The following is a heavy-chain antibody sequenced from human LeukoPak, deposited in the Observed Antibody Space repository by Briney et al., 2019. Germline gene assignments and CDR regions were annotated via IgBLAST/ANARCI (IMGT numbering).Heavy chain of an antibody. J-gene: IGHJ4*02. D-gene: IGHD1-7*01. CDR3: ARETYNWNYQFDF. CDR1: GFTFSDYY. CDR2: ISGSGTTI. Sequence: GGSLRLSCAASGFTFSDYYMSWVRQAPGKGLEWLSHISGSGTTIYYADSVKGRFTISRDNAKNSLYLHINSLRAEDTAVYYCARETYNWNYQFDFWGQGTLVTVSS. V-gene: IGHV3-11*01.